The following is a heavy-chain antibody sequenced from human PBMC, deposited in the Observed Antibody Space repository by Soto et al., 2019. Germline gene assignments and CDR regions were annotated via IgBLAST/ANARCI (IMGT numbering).Heavy chain of an antibody. V-gene: IGHV1-2*04. Sequence: QVQLVQSGAEVKEPGASVKVSCKASGYTFTGYHVHWVRQAPGQGLERMGWINTNTGDTNYAQKFQGWVTMTRDTSINTAYVQLSRMRSDDTAVYFCARWVGASNWFDPWGQGSLVAVAS. D-gene: IGHD1-26*01. J-gene: IGHJ5*02. CDR1: GYTFTGYH. CDR2: INTNTGDT. CDR3: ARWVGASNWFDP.